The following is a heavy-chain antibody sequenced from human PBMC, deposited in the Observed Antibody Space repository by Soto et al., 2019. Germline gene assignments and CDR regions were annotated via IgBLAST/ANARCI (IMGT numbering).Heavy chain of an antibody. CDR1: GFTFDTYV. CDR3: ARGARDFDY. Sequence: QVQVMESGGGVVQPGRSLRLSCAASGFTFDTYVMHWVRQAPGRGLEWVALIWYDGSNKYYGDSVKGRFTISRDNSKNTLYLQMNSLRAEDTAVYYCARGARDFDYWGQGTLVTVSS. J-gene: IGHJ4*02. CDR2: IWYDGSNK. V-gene: IGHV3-33*01. D-gene: IGHD3-16*01.